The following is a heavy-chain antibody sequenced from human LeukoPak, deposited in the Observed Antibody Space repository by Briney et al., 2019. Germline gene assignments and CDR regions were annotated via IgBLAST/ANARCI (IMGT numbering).Heavy chain of an antibody. V-gene: IGHV4-59*01. CDR2: IFYSGTT. J-gene: IGHJ4*02. D-gene: IGHD1-26*01. CDR1: GCSTSIYY. Sequence: PSETLSLTCTVSGCSTSIYYWSWIRQPPGKGLEWIGYIFYSGTTNYNPSLKSRVIISVDTSKSQFSLKLSSVTAADTAVYYCARGGSYYDSWGQGTLVTVSS. CDR3: ARGGSYYDS.